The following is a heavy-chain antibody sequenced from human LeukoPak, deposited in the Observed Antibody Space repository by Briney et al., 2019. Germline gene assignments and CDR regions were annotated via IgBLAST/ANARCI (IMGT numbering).Heavy chain of an antibody. V-gene: IGHV3-74*01. CDR1: GFTLSDYW. CDR2: SEGDGSST. Sequence: GGSLRLSCGASGFTLSDYWMFWVRQAPGKGLVWVSRSEGDGSSTAYADPVKGRFTISRDNAKNSLYLQMNSLRAEDTAVYYCHYYGSGSLYAYWGQGTLVTVSS. D-gene: IGHD3-10*01. CDR3: HYYGSGSLYAY. J-gene: IGHJ4*02.